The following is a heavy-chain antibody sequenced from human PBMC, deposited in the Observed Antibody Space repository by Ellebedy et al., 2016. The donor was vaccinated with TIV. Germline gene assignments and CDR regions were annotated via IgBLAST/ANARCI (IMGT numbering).Heavy chain of an antibody. Sequence: GESLKISCAASGFTFSRENMNWARQAPGKGLEWLSYISSSSSPIFYADSVKGRFTISRDNSMTTLYLEMNSLRAEDTAVYYCARDLDKSSGWYGGAAYWGQGTLVTVSS. V-gene: IGHV3-48*01. D-gene: IGHD6-19*01. J-gene: IGHJ4*02. CDR2: ISSSSSPI. CDR1: GFTFSREN. CDR3: ARDLDKSSGWYGGAAY.